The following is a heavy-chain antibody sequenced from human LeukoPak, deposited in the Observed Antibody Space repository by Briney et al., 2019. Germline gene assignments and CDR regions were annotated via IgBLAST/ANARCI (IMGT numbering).Heavy chain of an antibody. D-gene: IGHD2-2*02. J-gene: IGHJ4*02. CDR1: GFTFSSYS. CDR2: ISSSSSYI. Sequence: GGSLRLSCAASGFTFSSYSMNWVRQAPGKGLEWVSSISSSSSYIYYADSVKGRFTISRDNAKNSLYLQMNSLRAEDTAVYYCARDRRDVVVPAAIQAPDYWGQGTLVTVSS. V-gene: IGHV3-21*01. CDR3: ARDRRDVVVPAAIQAPDY.